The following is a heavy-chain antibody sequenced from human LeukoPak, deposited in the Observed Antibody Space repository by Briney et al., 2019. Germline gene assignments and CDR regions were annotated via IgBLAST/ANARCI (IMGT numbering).Heavy chain of an antibody. J-gene: IGHJ4*02. CDR1: GGSFSGYY. CDR2: INHSGST. CDR3: ARSVYDILTGYYLLYFDY. V-gene: IGHV4-34*01. D-gene: IGHD3-9*01. Sequence: PSETLSLTCAVYGGSFSGYYWSWIRQPPGKGLEWIGEINHSGSTNYNPSLKSRVTISVDTSKNQFSLKLSSVTAADTAVYYCARSVYDILTGYYLLYFDYWGQGTLVTVSS.